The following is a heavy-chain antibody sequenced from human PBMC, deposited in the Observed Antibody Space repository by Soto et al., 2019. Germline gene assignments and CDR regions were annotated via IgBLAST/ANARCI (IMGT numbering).Heavy chain of an antibody. CDR1: GFTFSDHY. V-gene: IGHV3-72*01. Sequence: GGSLRLSCAASGFTFSDHYMDWVRQAPGKGLEWVGRTRNKANSYTTDYAASVKGRFTISRDDSKNSLYLQMNSLKTEDTALYYCVSVSGSYYYDYWGQGTLVTVSS. J-gene: IGHJ4*02. CDR3: VSVSGSYYYDY. CDR2: TRNKANSYTT. D-gene: IGHD3-10*01.